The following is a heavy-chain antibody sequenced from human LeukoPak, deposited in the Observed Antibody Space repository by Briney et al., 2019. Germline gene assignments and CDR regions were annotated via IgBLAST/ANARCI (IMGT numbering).Heavy chain of an antibody. J-gene: IGHJ4*02. Sequence: SETLSLTCTVSGGSICSFYWTWIRQPAGKGLEWIGRIYPTGSTNYNPSLKSRVTMSVDTSKNQFSLKLSSVTAADTAMYYCARAAEYSSGWYLFDYWGQGTLVTVSA. CDR3: ARAAEYSSGWYLFDY. D-gene: IGHD6-19*01. CDR1: GGSICSFY. V-gene: IGHV4-4*07. CDR2: IYPTGST.